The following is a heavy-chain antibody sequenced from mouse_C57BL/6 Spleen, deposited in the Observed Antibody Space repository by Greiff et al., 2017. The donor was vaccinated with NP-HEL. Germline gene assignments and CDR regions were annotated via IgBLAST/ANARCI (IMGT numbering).Heavy chain of an antibody. V-gene: IGHV3-6*01. D-gene: IGHD2-3*01. CDR2: ISYDGSN. J-gene: IGHJ2*01. CDR1: GYSITSGYY. CDR3: ARDWVLRLDY. Sequence: DVKLVESGPGLVKPSQSLSLTCSVTGYSITSGYYWNWIRQFPGNKLEWMGYISYDGSNNYNPSLKNRISITRDTSKNQFFLKLNSVTTEDTATYYCARDWVLRLDYWGQGTTLTVSS.